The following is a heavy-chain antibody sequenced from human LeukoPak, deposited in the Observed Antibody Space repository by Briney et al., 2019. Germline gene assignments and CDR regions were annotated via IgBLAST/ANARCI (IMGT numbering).Heavy chain of an antibody. CDR3: ARSDSSGGIDY. CDR2: INHSGST. CDR1: GGSFSGYY. V-gene: IGHV4-34*01. Sequence: SETLSLPCAVYGGSFSGYYWSWIRQPPGKGLEWIGEINHSGSTNYNPSLKSRVTISVDTSKNQFSLKLSSVTAADTAVYYCARSDSSGGIDYWGQGTLVTVSS. D-gene: IGHD6-19*01. J-gene: IGHJ4*02.